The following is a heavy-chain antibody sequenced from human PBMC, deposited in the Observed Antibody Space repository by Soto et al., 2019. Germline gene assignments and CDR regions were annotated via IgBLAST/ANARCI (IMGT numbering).Heavy chain of an antibody. Sequence: GASVKVSCKASGYTFTSYGISWVRQAPGQGLEWMGWISAYSGNTNYAQKLQGRVTVTTDESASTVYLELSSLRSEDTAVYYCATGPLYASGVANYWGQGALVTVSS. J-gene: IGHJ4*02. CDR1: GYTFTSYG. V-gene: IGHV1-18*04. CDR3: ATGPLYASGVANY. CDR2: ISAYSGNT. D-gene: IGHD3-10*01.